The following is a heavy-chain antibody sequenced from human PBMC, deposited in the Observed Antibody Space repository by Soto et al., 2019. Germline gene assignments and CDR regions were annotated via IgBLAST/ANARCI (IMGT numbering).Heavy chain of an antibody. D-gene: IGHD3-22*01. CDR3: ARGADYYDSSGYYRPFDY. CDR1: GGSISSGDYY. CDR2: IYYSGST. J-gene: IGHJ4*02. V-gene: IGHV4-30-4*01. Sequence: KSSETLSLTCTVSGGSISSGDYYWSWIRQPPGKGLEWIGYIYYSGSTYYNPSLKSRVTISVDTSKNQFSLKLSSVTAADTAVYYCARGADYYDSSGYYRPFDYWGQGTLVTVSS.